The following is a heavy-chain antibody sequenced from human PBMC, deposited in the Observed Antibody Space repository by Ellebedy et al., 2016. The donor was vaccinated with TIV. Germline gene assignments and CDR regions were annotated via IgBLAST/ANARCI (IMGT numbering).Heavy chain of an antibody. J-gene: IGHJ4*02. V-gene: IGHV3-21*01. Sequence: GGSLRLSXAASGFTFSSYSMNWVRQAPGKGLEWVSSISSSSNYIYYADSVKGRFTISRDNAKNSLYLQMNSLRAEDTAVYYCARDPSSGYDSVGYWGQGTLVTVSS. CDR1: GFTFSSYS. CDR2: ISSSSNYI. CDR3: ARDPSSGYDSVGY. D-gene: IGHD5-12*01.